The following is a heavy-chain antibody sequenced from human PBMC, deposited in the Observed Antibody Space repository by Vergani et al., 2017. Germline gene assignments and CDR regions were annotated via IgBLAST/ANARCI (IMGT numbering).Heavy chain of an antibody. D-gene: IGHD3-10*01. CDR2: IKSKTDGGTT. J-gene: IGHJ4*02. V-gene: IGHV3-15*01. CDR3: ARVGYYGSGSYYRAPYDY. Sequence: EVQLVESGGGLVKPGGSLRLSCAASGFTFSNAWMSWVRQAPGKGLEWVGRIKSKTDGGTTDYAAPVKGRFTISRDDSKNTLYLQMNSLKTEDTAVYYCARVGYYGSGSYYRAPYDYWGQGTLVTVSS. CDR1: GFTFSNAW.